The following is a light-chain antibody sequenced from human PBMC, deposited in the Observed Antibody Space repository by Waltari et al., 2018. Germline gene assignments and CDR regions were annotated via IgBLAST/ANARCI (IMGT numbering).Light chain of an antibody. J-gene: IGKJ4*01. V-gene: IGKV3-20*01. CDR1: QSVTSNS. CDR2: GTS. Sequence: WRARQSVTSNSVTWYQQNLGPAPRLLIYGTSSRATGIPDRFSGSGSGTDFTLTISRLEPEDFAVYYCQQYDGEVVTFGGGTKVEI. CDR3: QQYDGEVVT.